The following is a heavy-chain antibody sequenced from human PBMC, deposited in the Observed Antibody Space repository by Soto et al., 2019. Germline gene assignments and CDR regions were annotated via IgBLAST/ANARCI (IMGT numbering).Heavy chain of an antibody. CDR3: ASNPDANIYSGMDV. CDR2: LIPIFGTA. CDR1: GGTFSSYA. Sequence: QVQLVQSGAEVKKPGSSVKVSCTASGGTFSSYAISWVRQAPGQGLEWMGGLIPIFGTANYAQKFQGRVTITADESTSTAYMELRSLRSEDTAVYFCASNPDANIYSGMDVWGQGARVTVPS. J-gene: IGHJ6*02. V-gene: IGHV1-69*12.